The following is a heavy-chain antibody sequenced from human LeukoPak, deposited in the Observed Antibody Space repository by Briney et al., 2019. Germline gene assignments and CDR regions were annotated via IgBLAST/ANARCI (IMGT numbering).Heavy chain of an antibody. CDR3: AKDSAVTSAYNWFDP. Sequence: SGGSLRLSCAASGFTFSHYAMSRVRQAPGKGLEWVSAISGSGGTTYYADSVKGRFTFSRDNSKNTLYLQMNSLRAEDTAVYYCAKDSAVTSAYNWFDPWGQGTLVTVPS. V-gene: IGHV3-23*01. CDR2: ISGSGGTT. D-gene: IGHD4-17*01. J-gene: IGHJ5*02. CDR1: GFTFSHYA.